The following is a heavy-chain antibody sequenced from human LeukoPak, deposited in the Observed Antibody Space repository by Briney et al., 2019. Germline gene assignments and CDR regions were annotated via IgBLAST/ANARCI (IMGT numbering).Heavy chain of an antibody. D-gene: IGHD6-13*01. V-gene: IGHV1-3*01. CDR1: GYTFTTYA. J-gene: IGHJ6*02. CDR2: INAGNGNT. CDR3: ARDGMPSGGSSSWLDV. Sequence: RASVTVSCKASGYTFTTYAMHWVRQAPGQRLEWMGWINAGNGNTKYSQKFQGRVTITRDTSASTAYMELSSLRSEDTAVYYCARDGMPSGGSSSWLDVWGQGTTVTVS.